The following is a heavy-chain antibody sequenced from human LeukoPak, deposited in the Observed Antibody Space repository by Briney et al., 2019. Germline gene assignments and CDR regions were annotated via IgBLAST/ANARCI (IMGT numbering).Heavy chain of an antibody. J-gene: IGHJ4*02. D-gene: IGHD2-2*01. CDR3: ARGGGYCSSTSCYPLDF. V-gene: IGHV4-4*07. CDR1: GGSISSDY. CDR2: IYPGGST. Sequence: SETLSLTCSVSGGSISSDYWSWIRQPAGKGLEWIGRIYPGGSTNYSPSLKSRVTMSVDTSKNQFSLRLTSVTAADTAVYYCARGGGYCSSTSCYPLDFWGQGTLVTVSS.